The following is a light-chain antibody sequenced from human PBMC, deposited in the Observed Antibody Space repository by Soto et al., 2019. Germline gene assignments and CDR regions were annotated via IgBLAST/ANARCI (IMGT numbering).Light chain of an antibody. CDR3: QQANSFPYT. V-gene: IGKV3-11*01. Sequence: EIVLTQSPVTLSLSPGERATLSCRASQSVRTYLAWYQVKPGQAPRLLIYDASSRASGVPARFSGSGSGTDFTLTISSLEPEDFATYYCQQANSFPYTFGQGTKVEIK. CDR2: DAS. CDR1: QSVRTY. J-gene: IGKJ2*01.